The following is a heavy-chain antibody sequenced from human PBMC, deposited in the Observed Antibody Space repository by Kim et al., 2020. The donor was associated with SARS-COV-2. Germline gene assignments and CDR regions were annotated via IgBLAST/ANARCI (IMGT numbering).Heavy chain of an antibody. CDR1: GFTFSSYS. V-gene: IGHV3-21*01. D-gene: IGHD2-2*01. Sequence: GGSLRLSCAASGFTFSSYSMNWFRQAPGKGLEWVSSISSSSSYIYYADSVKGRFTISRDNDKNSLYLQMNSLRAEDTAVYYCAREGLGYCSSTSCPNYYYYGMDVWGQGTTVTVSS. CDR3: AREGLGYCSSTSCPNYYYYGMDV. CDR2: ISSSSSYI. J-gene: IGHJ6*02.